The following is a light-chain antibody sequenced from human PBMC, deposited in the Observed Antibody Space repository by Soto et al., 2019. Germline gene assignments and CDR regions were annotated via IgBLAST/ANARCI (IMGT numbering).Light chain of an antibody. CDR3: QQYGSSPGWT. V-gene: IGKV3-20*01. CDR2: GAS. J-gene: IGKJ1*01. Sequence: EIVLTQSPGTLSLSPGERATLSCRASQSVSSSYLAWYQQKPGQAPRLLIYGASSRATGIPDRFSGSGSGTDFTLPISRLEPEDFAVYYCQQYGSSPGWTFGQGTKVDTK. CDR1: QSVSSSY.